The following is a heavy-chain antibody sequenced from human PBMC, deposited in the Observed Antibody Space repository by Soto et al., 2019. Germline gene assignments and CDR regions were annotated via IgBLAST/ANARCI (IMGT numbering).Heavy chain of an antibody. CDR2: ISPTGEQR. CDR1: RFTFRNYG. J-gene: IGHJ6*02. CDR3: ARDDIPGRAVAIYGMDV. Sequence: PGGSLRLSCAASRFTFRNYGMSWVRQGPGKGLEWVSGISPTGEQRFYVDSVKGRFFISRDNSQNTLSLEMSNLRADDTAVYYCARDDIPGRAVAIYGMDVWGQGTTVTVSS. V-gene: IGHV3-23*01. D-gene: IGHD6-19*01.